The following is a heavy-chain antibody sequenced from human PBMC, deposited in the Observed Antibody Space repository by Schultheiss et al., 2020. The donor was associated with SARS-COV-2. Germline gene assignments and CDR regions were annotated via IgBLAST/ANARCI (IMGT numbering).Heavy chain of an antibody. CDR1: GFTFNIYA. Sequence: GGSLRLSCAASGFTFNIYAMNWVRQAPGKGLEWVALISYDGSNKIYADSVKGRFTISRDNSKNTLYLQMNSLRAEDTAVYYCARNRGAGGLDWFDPWGQGTLVTVSS. V-gene: IGHV3-30*03. D-gene: IGHD4-23*01. CDR3: ARNRGAGGLDWFDP. CDR2: ISYDGSNK. J-gene: IGHJ5*02.